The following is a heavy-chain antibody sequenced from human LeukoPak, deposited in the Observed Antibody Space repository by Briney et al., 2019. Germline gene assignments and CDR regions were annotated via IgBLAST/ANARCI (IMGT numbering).Heavy chain of an antibody. V-gene: IGHV4-39*07. D-gene: IGHD3-3*01. CDR2: IYYSGST. CDR1: GGSISSSSYY. Sequence: PSETLSLTCTVSGGSISSSSYYWGWIRQPPGKGLEWIGSIYYSGSTYYNPSLKSRVTISVDTSMNQFSLKLSSVTAADTAVYYCAREPLPRITIFGVVTYFDYWGQGTLVTVSS. CDR3: AREPLPRITIFGVVTYFDY. J-gene: IGHJ4*02.